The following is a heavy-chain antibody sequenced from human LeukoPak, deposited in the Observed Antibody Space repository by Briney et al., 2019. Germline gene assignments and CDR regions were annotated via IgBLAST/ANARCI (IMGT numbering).Heavy chain of an antibody. CDR2: INPSGGST. CDR1: GYTFTSYY. D-gene: IGHD3-22*01. CDR3: ARAGHCYDSSGTHDAFDI. V-gene: IGHV1-46*01. Sequence: GASVKVSCKASGYTFTSYYIHWVRQAPGQGLEWMGVINPSGGSTSYAQKFQGRVTMTRDMSTSTVYMELSSLRSEDTAVYYCARAGHCYDSSGTHDAFDIWGKGKMVTVSS. J-gene: IGHJ3*02.